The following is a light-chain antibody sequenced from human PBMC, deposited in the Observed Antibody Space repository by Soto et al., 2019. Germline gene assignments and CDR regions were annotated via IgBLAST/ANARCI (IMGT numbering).Light chain of an antibody. Sequence: QSVLTQPASVSGSPGQSITISCTGASSDVGDYNYVSWYQHHPGKAPKLLIYEVNNRPSGVSDRFPGSKSGNVASLTISWLQAEDEADYYCSSYTSSSTYVFGTGTKVTVL. CDR2: EVN. J-gene: IGLJ1*01. V-gene: IGLV2-14*01. CDR1: SSDVGDYNY. CDR3: SSYTSSSTYV.